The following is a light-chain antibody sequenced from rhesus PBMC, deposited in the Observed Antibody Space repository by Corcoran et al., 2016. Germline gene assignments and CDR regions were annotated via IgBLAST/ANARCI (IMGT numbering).Light chain of an antibody. CDR3: LQHNSYPYS. V-gene: IGKV1-28*02. CDR2: VAS. J-gene: IGKJ2*01. CDR1: QGIGRY. Sequence: DIQMTQSPSSLSASVGDTVTITCRARQGIGRYLNWFQQKLGRAPKLLVYVASRLGSGVTSSLSGSVSGTDFTITITSLQPEDVGTYSCLQHNSYPYSFGQETKVEIK.